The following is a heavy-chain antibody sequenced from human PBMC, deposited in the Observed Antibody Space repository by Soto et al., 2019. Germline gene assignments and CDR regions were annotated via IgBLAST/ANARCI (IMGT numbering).Heavy chain of an antibody. Sequence: QVQLMESGGGVVQPGESLRLSCTASGFTFSRHAMHWVRQVPGKGLEWVGVISYDGRHQYYGDSVKGRFNISRDNAKDTLYLQMNGLRAADAALYFCASVRGRETVMVRSFDWWGRGTLVAVS. CDR2: ISYDGRHQ. CDR3: ASVRGRETVMVRSFDW. D-gene: IGHD3-10*01. CDR1: GFTFSRHA. J-gene: IGHJ4*02. V-gene: IGHV3-30*14.